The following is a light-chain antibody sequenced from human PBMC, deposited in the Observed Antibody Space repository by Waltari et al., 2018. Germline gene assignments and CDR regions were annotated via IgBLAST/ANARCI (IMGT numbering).Light chain of an antibody. Sequence: DIVMTQSPLSLPVTPGEPASISCRSRQSLLHSNTYSYLDWYLPKPGQSPQLLIHLGSNRASRVPDRFRGSGSGTDFTLNISRVEAEDVGIYYCMQSLQTPLTFGQGTKVEIK. V-gene: IGKV2-28*01. J-gene: IGKJ1*01. CDR3: MQSLQTPLT. CDR2: LGS. CDR1: QSLLHSNTYSY.